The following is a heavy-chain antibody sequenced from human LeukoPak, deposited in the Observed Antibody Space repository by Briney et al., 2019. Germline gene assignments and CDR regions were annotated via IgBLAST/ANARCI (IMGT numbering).Heavy chain of an antibody. CDR3: ARDGRYWGGFDY. CDR1: GGSFSDYS. J-gene: IGHJ4*02. V-gene: IGHV4-34*01. CDR2: INHSGST. D-gene: IGHD7-27*01. Sequence: SETLSLTCAVHGGSFSDYSWTWIRQPPGKGLEWIGEINHSGSTNYNPSLKSRVTISVDTSKNQFSLKLSSVTAADTAVYYCARDGRYWGGFDYWGQGTLVTVSS.